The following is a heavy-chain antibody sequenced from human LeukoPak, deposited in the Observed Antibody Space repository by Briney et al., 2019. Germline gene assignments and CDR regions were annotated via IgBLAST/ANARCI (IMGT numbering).Heavy chain of an antibody. CDR1: GGSISSSSYY. CDR3: ARESGATIN. V-gene: IGHV4-39*07. J-gene: IGHJ4*02. CDR2: IYYSGST. Sequence: SETLSLTCTVSGGSISSSSYYWGWIRQPPGKGLEWIGSIYYSGSTYYNPSLKSRVTISVDTSKNQFSLRLTSVTAADTAVYYCARESGATINWGLGTLVTVSS. D-gene: IGHD2-8*02.